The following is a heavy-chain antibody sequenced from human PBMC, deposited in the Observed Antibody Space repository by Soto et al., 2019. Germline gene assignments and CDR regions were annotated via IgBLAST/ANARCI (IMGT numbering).Heavy chain of an antibody. Sequence: SETLSLTCTVSGGSISSYYWSWTRQPPGEGLEWIGYTYYSRSTNYNPSLKSRATLSVDTSKNQFSLRLSSVTAADTAVYYCARHGHWAPLDDWGQGTLVTVSS. J-gene: IGHJ4*02. CDR3: ARHGHWAPLDD. CDR1: GGSISSYY. CDR2: TYYSRST. D-gene: IGHD3-16*01. V-gene: IGHV4-59*08.